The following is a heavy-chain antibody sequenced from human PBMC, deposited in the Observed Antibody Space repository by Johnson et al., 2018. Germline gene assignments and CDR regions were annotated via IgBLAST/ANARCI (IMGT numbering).Heavy chain of an antibody. CDR1: GGSISSYY. CDR2: IYYSGST. D-gene: IGHD6-13*01. Sequence: QVQLQESGPGLVKPSETLSLTCTVSGGSISSYYWSWIRQPPGKGLEWIGYIYYSGSTNYNHSLKSRVTISVDTSKNQFSLKLSSVTAGDTAVYYCARGGYSYYYYYMDVWGKGTTVTVSS. V-gene: IGHV4-59*01. J-gene: IGHJ6*03. CDR3: ARGGYSYYYYYMDV.